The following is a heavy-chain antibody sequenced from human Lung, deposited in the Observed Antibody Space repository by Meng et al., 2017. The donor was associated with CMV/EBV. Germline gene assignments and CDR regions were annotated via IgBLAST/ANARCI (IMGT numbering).Heavy chain of an antibody. D-gene: IGHD6-13*01. Sequence: GSLRLXXTVSGGSISSSSYYWGWIRQPPGKGLEWIGNIYSSGTTYYNPSLKSRVTISVDTSKNQISLRLTSVTAADTAVYYCSRLWGSSRSPLSDYWGQGXLVTVSS. CDR2: IYSSGTT. CDR1: GGSISSSSYY. J-gene: IGHJ4*02. CDR3: SRLWGSSRSPLSDY. V-gene: IGHV4-39*01.